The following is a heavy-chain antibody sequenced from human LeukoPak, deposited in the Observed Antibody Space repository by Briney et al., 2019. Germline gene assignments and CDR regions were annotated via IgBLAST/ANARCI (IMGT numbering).Heavy chain of an antibody. CDR2: IYYSGST. CDR3: ARDQGRRGYYDSSGSLRGFDP. J-gene: IGHJ5*02. V-gene: IGHV4-61*01. D-gene: IGHD3-22*01. Sequence: SETLSLTCTVSGGSVSTGSYYWSWIRQPPGKGLEWIGYIYYSGSTNYNPSLKSRVTISVDTSKNQFSLKLSSVTAADTAVYYCARDQGRRGYYDSSGSLRGFDPWGQGTLVTVSS. CDR1: GGSVSTGSYY.